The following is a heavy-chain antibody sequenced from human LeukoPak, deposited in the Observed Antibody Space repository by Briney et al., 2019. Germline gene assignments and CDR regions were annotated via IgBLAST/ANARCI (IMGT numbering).Heavy chain of an antibody. CDR1: GYTLTGYC. J-gene: IGHJ4*02. CDR3: ARDLGISGWYAPPLGYFDY. Sequence: ASVKVPCKASGYTLTGYCMHWVRRAPGQGLEWLGWINTKTGATNSAQNFQGRVTMTRDTSMSTTYMELKRLRSDDTAVYYCARDLGISGWYAPPLGYFDYWGQGTLLTVSS. CDR2: INTKTGAT. D-gene: IGHD6-19*01. V-gene: IGHV1-2*02.